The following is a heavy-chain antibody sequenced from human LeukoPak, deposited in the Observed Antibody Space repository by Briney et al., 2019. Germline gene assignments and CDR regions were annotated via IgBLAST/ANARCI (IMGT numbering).Heavy chain of an antibody. J-gene: IGHJ4*02. V-gene: IGHV4-4*02. CDR1: GGSISSTNW. CDR2: IYHSGTT. D-gene: IGHD6-19*01. Sequence: SETLSLTCAVSGGSISSTNWWSWVRQPPGKGLEWIAEIYHSGTTNYNPSLKSRDTLSVDKSKNHFSLKLNSVTAADTAVYYCARVPGGSSGWYADYWGQGTLVTVSS. CDR3: ARVPGGSSGWYADY.